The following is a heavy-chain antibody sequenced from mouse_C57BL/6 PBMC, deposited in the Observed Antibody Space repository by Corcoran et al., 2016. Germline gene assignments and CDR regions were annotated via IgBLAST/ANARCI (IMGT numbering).Heavy chain of an antibody. CDR2: INTYSGVP. CDR1: GYTFTTYG. V-gene: IGHV9-3*01. J-gene: IGHJ3*01. Sequence: QIQLVQSGPELKKPGETVKISCKASGYTFTTYGMSWVKQAPGKGVKWMGWINTYSGVPTYADDLKGRFAFSLETSASTACLQINNLKNEDPATHVCARECTVVPFAYWGHGSLVTVSA. D-gene: IGHD1-1*01. CDR3: ARECTVVPFAY.